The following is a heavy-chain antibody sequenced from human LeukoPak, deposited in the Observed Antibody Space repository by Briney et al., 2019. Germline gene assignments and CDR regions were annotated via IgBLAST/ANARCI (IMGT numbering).Heavy chain of an antibody. Sequence: PGRSLRLSCAASGFTFSTYGMHWVRQAPGKGLEWVAVISYDGSNKYHVDSVKGRITISRDNAKKSLYLQMNSLRAEDTAVYYCARTYGDYGNNFDYWGQGTLVTVSS. D-gene: IGHD4-17*01. CDR2: ISYDGSNK. V-gene: IGHV3-30*03. CDR3: ARTYGDYGNNFDY. CDR1: GFTFSTYG. J-gene: IGHJ4*02.